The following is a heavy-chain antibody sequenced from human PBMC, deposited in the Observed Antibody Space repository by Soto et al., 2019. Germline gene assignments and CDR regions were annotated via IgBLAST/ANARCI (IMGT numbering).Heavy chain of an antibody. CDR2: IIPIFGTA. V-gene: IGHV1-69*01. J-gene: IGHJ4*02. CDR1: GGTFSSYA. D-gene: IGHD3-22*01. CDR3: ARDDYYDGSGDYYESFAY. Sequence: QVQLVQSGAEVKKPGSSVKVSCKASGGTFSSYAISWVRQAPGQGLEWMGGIIPIFGTANYAQKFQGRVTITADESTSTAYMELSSLRSEDTAVYYCARDDYYDGSGDYYESFAYWGQGTLVTVSS.